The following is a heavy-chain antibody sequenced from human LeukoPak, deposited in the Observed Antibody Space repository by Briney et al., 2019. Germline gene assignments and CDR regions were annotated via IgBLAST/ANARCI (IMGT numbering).Heavy chain of an antibody. Sequence: ASVKVSCKASGYTFTSYGISWVRQAPGQGLEWMGWISAHNGNTNYAQRLQGRVTMTTDTSTSTAYMELRSLRSDDTAVYYCARGGSAYYDILKVVAAIGDYWGQGTLVTVSS. CDR3: ARGGSAYYDILKVVAAIGDY. CDR2: ISAHNGNT. D-gene: IGHD3-9*01. V-gene: IGHV1-18*01. CDR1: GYTFTSYG. J-gene: IGHJ4*02.